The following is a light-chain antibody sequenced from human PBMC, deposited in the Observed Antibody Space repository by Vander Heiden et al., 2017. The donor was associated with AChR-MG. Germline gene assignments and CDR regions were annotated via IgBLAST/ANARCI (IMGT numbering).Light chain of an antibody. CDR3: SSCAGSNNML. CDR1: SRDIGGYNL. CDR2: EVA. V-gene: IGLV2-8*01. J-gene: IGLJ1*01. Sequence: QSALSQPPYASGSPGQSVTISCAGTSRDIGGYNLISCYQQYPGKSPKLVIYEVAKRPAGVPDRFSGSKSGNTASLTVSGLQPDDEADYYCSSCAGSNNMLFGTGTAITVL.